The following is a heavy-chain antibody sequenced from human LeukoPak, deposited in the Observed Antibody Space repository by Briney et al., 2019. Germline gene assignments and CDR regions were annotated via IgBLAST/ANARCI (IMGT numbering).Heavy chain of an antibody. CDR1: GGSFSGYY. CDR2: INHSGST. V-gene: IGHV4-34*01. Sequence: SETLSLTCAVYGGSFSGYYWSWIRQPPGKGLEWIGEINHSGSTNYNPSLKSRVTISVDTSKNQFSLKLSSVTAADTAVHYCARIRGSTSLLYGDYVYYFDYWGQGTLVTVSS. CDR3: ARIRGSTSLLYGDYVYYFDY. D-gene: IGHD4-17*01. J-gene: IGHJ4*02.